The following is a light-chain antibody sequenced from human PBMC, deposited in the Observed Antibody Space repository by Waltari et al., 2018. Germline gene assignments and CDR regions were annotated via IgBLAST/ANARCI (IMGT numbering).Light chain of an antibody. Sequence: DIQMTQSPSTLPASVGDRVTVTCRASQSIDNWVAWYQQKLGKAPKRLIYKASSLQSGVPSRFSGSGSGTEFTLTISGLQPDDFATYYCQQYYSFQYTFGQGTKLEIK. CDR3: QQYYSFQYT. V-gene: IGKV1-5*03. CDR2: KAS. J-gene: IGKJ2*01. CDR1: QSIDNW.